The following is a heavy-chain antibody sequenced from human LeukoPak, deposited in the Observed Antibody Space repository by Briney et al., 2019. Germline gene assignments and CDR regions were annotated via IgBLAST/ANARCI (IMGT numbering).Heavy chain of an antibody. CDR3: AKFSHDRGSYFDY. D-gene: IGHD1-26*01. V-gene: IGHV3-23*01. Sequence: GGSLRLACAASGFTFSSYAMSWVRQAPGKGLEWISAISGSGGSTYYADSVKGRFTISRDNSKNTLYLQMNSLRAEDTAVYYCAKFSHDRGSYFDYWGQGTLVTVSS. J-gene: IGHJ4*02. CDR2: ISGSGGST. CDR1: GFTFSSYA.